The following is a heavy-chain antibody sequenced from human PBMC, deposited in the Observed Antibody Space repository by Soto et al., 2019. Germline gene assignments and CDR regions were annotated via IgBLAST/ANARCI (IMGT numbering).Heavy chain of an antibody. V-gene: IGHV4-59*12. CDR3: ARGIHYYDSSGYYYYYYGMDV. Sequence: PSETLSLTCTVSGGSISVYYWSWIRQPPGKGLEWIGYIYSRGSTNYTPSLKSRVTISVDTSKNQFSLKLNSVTAADTAVYYCARGIHYYDSSGYYYYYYGMDVWGQGTTVTV. D-gene: IGHD3-22*01. J-gene: IGHJ6*02. CDR1: GGSISVYY. CDR2: IYSRGST.